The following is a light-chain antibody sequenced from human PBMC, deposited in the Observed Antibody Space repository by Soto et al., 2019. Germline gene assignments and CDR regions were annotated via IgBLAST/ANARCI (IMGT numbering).Light chain of an antibody. J-gene: IGKJ4*01. Sequence: IQLTQSPSSLSASVGARVTITCRASQAIAIYLAWYQQKPGEAPKLLIYAASTLYGGVPSRFSGSGSGTDFALTITSLQAEDFATYYCQQLRMYPSTFGGGTKVEIK. V-gene: IGKV1-9*01. CDR3: QQLRMYPST. CDR1: QAIAIY. CDR2: AAS.